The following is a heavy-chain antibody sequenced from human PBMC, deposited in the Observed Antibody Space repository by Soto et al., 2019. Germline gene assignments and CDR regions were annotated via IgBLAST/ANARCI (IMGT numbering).Heavy chain of an antibody. D-gene: IGHD1-26*01. CDR2: IDPSDSYT. CDR1: GYSFTNYW. V-gene: IGHV5-10-1*01. Sequence: GESLKISCKGSGYSFTNYWINWVRQMPGKGLEWMGRIDPSDSYTNYSPSFQGHVTISADKSISTAYLQWSSLKASDTAMYYCARRDPLSGSPAFDIWGQGTMVTVSS. J-gene: IGHJ3*02. CDR3: ARRDPLSGSPAFDI.